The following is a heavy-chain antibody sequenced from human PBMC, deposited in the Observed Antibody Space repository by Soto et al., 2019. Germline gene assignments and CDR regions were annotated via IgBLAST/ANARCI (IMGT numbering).Heavy chain of an antibody. CDR1: GGSISSGNYY. CDR3: ARAKVVVVPAATTPHFDY. CDR2: IYYSGST. J-gene: IGHJ4*02. D-gene: IGHD2-2*01. Sequence: SETLSLTCTVSGGSISSGNYYWSWIRQHPGKGLEWIGYIYYSGSTYYNPSLKSRVTISVDMSKNQFSLKLSSVTAADTAVYFCARAKVVVVPAATTPHFDYWGQGTLVTVS. V-gene: IGHV4-31*03.